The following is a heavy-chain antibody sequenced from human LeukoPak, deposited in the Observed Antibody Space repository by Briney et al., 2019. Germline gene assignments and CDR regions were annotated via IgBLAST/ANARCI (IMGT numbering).Heavy chain of an antibody. V-gene: IGHV3-33*06. Sequence: TGGSLRLSCAASGFTFSSYGMHWVRQAPGKGLEWVAVIWYDGSNKYYADSVKGRFTISRDNSKNTLYLQMNSLRAEDTAVYYCAKGVNGGDSYYFDYWGQVTLVTVSS. CDR1: GFTFSSYG. D-gene: IGHD2-21*02. J-gene: IGHJ4*02. CDR2: IWYDGSNK. CDR3: AKGVNGGDSYYFDY.